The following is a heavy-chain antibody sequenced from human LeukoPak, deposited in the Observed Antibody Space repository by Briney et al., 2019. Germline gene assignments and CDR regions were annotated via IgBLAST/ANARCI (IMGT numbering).Heavy chain of an antibody. J-gene: IGHJ4*02. CDR1: GGTFSSYA. V-gene: IGHV1-69*04. D-gene: IGHD3-3*01. CDR2: IIPILGIA. Sequence: ASVKVSCKASGGTFSSYAISWVRQAPGQGLEWMGRIIPILGIANYAQKFQGRVTITADASMSTAYMELSSLRSEDTAVYYCARVKDSVFGVVINYYFDSWGQGTLVTVSS. CDR3: ARVKDSVFGVVINYYFDS.